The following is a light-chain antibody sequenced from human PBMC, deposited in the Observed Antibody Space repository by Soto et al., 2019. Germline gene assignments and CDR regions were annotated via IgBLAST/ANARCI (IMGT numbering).Light chain of an antibody. V-gene: IGKV3-20*01. CDR1: LSVSSSY. CDR3: QQYGSSLLT. Sequence: EIVLTQSPGTLSLSPGERATLSCRASLSVSSSYLAWYQQKPGQAPRLLIYDTSSRATGIPDRFSGSGSGTDFTLTISKLEPEDFAVYYCQQYGSSLLTFGGGTKVEIK. J-gene: IGKJ4*01. CDR2: DTS.